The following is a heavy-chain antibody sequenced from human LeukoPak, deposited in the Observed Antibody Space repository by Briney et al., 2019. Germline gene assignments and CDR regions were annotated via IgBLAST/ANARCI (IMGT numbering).Heavy chain of an antibody. CDR1: GFTFSSYW. CDR3: ARDRPFGSGRAGDFDL. D-gene: IGHD3-10*01. V-gene: IGHV3-53*01. CDR2: IHTDGNM. J-gene: IGHJ2*01. Sequence: PGGSLRLSCAASGFTFSSYWMNWVRQAPGKGLEWVSVIHTDGNMHYADSVKGRFTISRDNSKNTLYLQMNSLRAEDTAVYYCARDRPFGSGRAGDFDLWGRGTLVTVSS.